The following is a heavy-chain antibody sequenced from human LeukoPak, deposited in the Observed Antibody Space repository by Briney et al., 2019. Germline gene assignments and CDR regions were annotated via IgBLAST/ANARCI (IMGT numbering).Heavy chain of an antibody. J-gene: IGHJ6*02. CDR1: GGSFSGYY. D-gene: IGHD3-10*01. CDR2: INHSGST. V-gene: IGHV4-34*01. Sequence: SETLSLTCAVYGGSFSGYYWSWIRQPPGEGLEWIGEINHSGSTNYNPSLKSRVTISVDTSKNQFSLKLSSVTAADTAVYYCARGGVGTMVRGVIITDYYYYGMDVWGQGTTVTVSS. CDR3: ARGGVGTMVRGVIITDYYYYGMDV.